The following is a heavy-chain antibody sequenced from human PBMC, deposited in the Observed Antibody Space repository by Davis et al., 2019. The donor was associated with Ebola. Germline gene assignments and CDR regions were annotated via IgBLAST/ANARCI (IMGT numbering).Heavy chain of an antibody. J-gene: IGHJ5*02. CDR1: GYNFDNYW. CDR2: ISPADSDA. Sequence: PGGSLRLSCQASGYNFDNYWIAWVRQMPGQGLAWMGIISPADSDARYNPSFQGHVTISVDKAIRTAYLEWSTLKASDSGMYYCARYMATDRNKGKNWFVPWGQGTLVTVSS. D-gene: IGHD1/OR15-1a*01. CDR3: ARYMATDRNKGKNWFVP. V-gene: IGHV5-51*06.